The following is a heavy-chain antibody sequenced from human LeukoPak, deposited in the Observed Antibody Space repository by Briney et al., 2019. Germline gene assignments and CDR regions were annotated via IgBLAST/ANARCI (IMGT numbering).Heavy chain of an antibody. CDR2: ITSRSSHI. V-gene: IGHV3-21*01. CDR1: GFAFNSYS. Sequence: GGSLRLSCAASGFAFNSYSIKWVRQAPGKGLEWVSSITSRSSHIYYADSVKGRFTISRDNSKNTLYLQMNSLRAEDTAVYYCARDGTAVAGTMNYWGQGTLVTVSS. D-gene: IGHD6-19*01. CDR3: ARDGTAVAGTMNY. J-gene: IGHJ4*02.